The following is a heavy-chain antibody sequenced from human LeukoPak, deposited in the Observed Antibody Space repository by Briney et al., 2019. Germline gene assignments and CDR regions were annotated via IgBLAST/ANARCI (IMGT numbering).Heavy chain of an antibody. Sequence: GGSLRLSCAASGFTFSSYEMNWVRQAPGKGLKWVSYISSSGSTIYYADSVKGRFTISRDNAKNSLYLQMNSLRAEDTAVYYCARGSSVYCSSTSCYDGFSSWFDPWGQGTLVTVSS. CDR1: GFTFSSYE. J-gene: IGHJ5*02. V-gene: IGHV3-48*03. CDR3: ARGSSVYCSSTSCYDGFSSWFDP. CDR2: ISSSGSTI. D-gene: IGHD2-2*01.